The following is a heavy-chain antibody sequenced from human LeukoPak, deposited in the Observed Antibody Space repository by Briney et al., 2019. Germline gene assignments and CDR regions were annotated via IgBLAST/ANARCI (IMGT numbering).Heavy chain of an antibody. CDR2: IGGRGTIT. V-gene: IGHV3-23*01. CDR3: AKDDDYVEYGYYFDF. J-gene: IGHJ4*02. D-gene: IGHD4-17*01. Sequence: GGSLRLSCAASGFTFSSYAMSWVRQAPGRGLEWVSAIGGRGTITYYADSVKGRFTISKDNSKNTLYLQMNSLRAEDTAVYYCAKDDDYVEYGYYFDFWGQGTLVTVSS. CDR1: GFTFSSYA.